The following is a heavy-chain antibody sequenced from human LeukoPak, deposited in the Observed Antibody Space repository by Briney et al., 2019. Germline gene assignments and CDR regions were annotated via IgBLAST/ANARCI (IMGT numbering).Heavy chain of an antibody. D-gene: IGHD6-19*01. CDR1: GYTFTTYV. CDR2: INAGNGNT. CDR3: AGEDSSGWYPFDY. Sequence: GASVKVSCKASGYTFTTYVMHWVRQAPGQRLEWMGCINAGNGNTKYSQKFQGRVTITRDTSASTAYMELSSLRSEDTAVYYCAGEDSSGWYPFDYWGQGTLVTVAS. V-gene: IGHV1-3*01. J-gene: IGHJ4*02.